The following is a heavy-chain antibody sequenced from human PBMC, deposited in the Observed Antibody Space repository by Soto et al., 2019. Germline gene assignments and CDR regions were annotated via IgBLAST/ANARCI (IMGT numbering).Heavy chain of an antibody. Sequence: PGGSLTLSCAASGFTFSSYAMSWVRQAPGKGLEWVSAISGSGGSTYYADSVKGRFTISRDNSKNTLYLQMNSLRAEDTAVYYCVKDLLVGYYDSSGLYAFDIWGQGTMVTVSS. CDR2: ISGSGGST. CDR1: GFTFSSYA. J-gene: IGHJ3*02. V-gene: IGHV3-23*01. CDR3: VKDLLVGYYDSSGLYAFDI. D-gene: IGHD3-22*01.